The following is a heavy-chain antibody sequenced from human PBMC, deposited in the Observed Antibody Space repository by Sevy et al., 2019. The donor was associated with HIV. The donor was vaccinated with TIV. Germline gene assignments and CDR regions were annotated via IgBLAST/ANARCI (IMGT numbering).Heavy chain of an antibody. CDR1: GFTFSNAW. CDR2: IKSKSEGGTT. D-gene: IGHD3-10*01. CDR3: TNNRGSCNEGLSGEYLDS. J-gene: IGHJ4*02. V-gene: IGHV3-15*01. Sequence: WGSLRLSCGASGFTFSNAWMTWVRQAPGKGLEWVGRIKSKSEGGTTDYAAPVKGRFTISRDDSKNTLYLQMNSLKSDHTAVYYCTNNRGSCNEGLSGEYLDSWGQGSLGTVSS.